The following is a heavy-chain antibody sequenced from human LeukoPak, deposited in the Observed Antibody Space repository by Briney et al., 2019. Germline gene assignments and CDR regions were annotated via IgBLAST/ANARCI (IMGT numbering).Heavy chain of an antibody. CDR2: IYYSGST. CDR3: ARSLAARRILDY. J-gene: IGHJ4*02. V-gene: IGHV4-59*01. Sequence: PSETLSLTCTVSGGSISSYYWSWIRQPPGKGLEWIGYIYYSGSTNYNPSLKSRVTISVDTSKNQFSLKLSSVTAADTAVYYCARSLAARRILDYWGQGTLVTVSS. D-gene: IGHD6-6*01. CDR1: GGSISSYY.